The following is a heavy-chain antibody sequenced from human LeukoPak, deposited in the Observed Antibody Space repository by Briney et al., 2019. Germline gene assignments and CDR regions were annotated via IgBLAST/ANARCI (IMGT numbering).Heavy chain of an antibody. Sequence: SVKVSCKASGGTFSSYAISWVRQAPGQGLEWMGGIIPIFGTANYAQKFQGRVTITTDESTSTAYMELSSLRSEDTAVYYCARDPLPQFYNWFDPWGQGTLVTVSS. CDR1: GGTFSSYA. J-gene: IGHJ5*02. CDR2: IIPIFGTA. V-gene: IGHV1-69*05. CDR3: ARDPLPQFYNWFDP.